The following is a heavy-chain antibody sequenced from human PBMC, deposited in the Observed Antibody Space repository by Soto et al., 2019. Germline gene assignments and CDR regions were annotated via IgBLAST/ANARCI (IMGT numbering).Heavy chain of an antibody. CDR2: IYHSGST. CDR3: ARGMGREPSFYYYYYGMDV. Sequence: PSETLTLTCAVSGGSISSSNWWSWVRQPPGKGLEWIGEIYHSGSTNYNPSLKSRVTISVDKSKNQFSLKLSSVTAADTAVYYCARGMGREPSFYYYYYGMDVWGQGTTVTVSS. CDR1: GGSISSSNW. D-gene: IGHD1-26*01. J-gene: IGHJ6*02. V-gene: IGHV4-4*02.